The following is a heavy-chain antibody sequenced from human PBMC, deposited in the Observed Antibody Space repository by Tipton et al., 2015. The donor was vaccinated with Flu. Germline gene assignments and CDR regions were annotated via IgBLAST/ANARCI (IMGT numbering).Heavy chain of an antibody. CDR3: ARGSYGDLIDY. V-gene: IGHV1-46*01. Sequence: QLVQSGAVVKKPGASVKVSCKSSGYTFTHYHMHWVRQAPGQGLEWMGIITPGGGSTFYAPKFQGRVTTTRDSSTLTDYMERSSLTSEDTAVYYCARGSYGDLIDYWGQGSLVTVSS. CDR2: ITPGGGST. CDR1: GYTFTHYH. D-gene: IGHD5-18*01. J-gene: IGHJ4*02.